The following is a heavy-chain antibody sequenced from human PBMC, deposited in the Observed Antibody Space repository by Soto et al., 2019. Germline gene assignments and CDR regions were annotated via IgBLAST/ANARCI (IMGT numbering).Heavy chain of an antibody. CDR1: GFTFDDYA. CDR3: AEDSGYCSSTSCYCFDY. D-gene: IGHD2-2*01. J-gene: IGHJ4*02. V-gene: IGHV3-9*01. Sequence: EVQLVESGGGLVQPGRSLRLSCAASGFTFDDYAMHWVRQAPGKGLEWVSGISGNSGSIGYADSVKGRFTISRDNAKNSLYMQMNSLRAEDTALYYCAEDSGYCSSTSCYCFDYWGQGTLVTVSS. CDR2: ISGNSGSI.